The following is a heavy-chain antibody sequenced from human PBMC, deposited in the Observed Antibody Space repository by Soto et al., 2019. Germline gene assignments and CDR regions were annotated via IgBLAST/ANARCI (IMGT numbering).Heavy chain of an antibody. Sequence: GGSLRLSCSACGFTLGAYPVSWFRQALGKGLQWVGFMRRKAYGATTDFASSVRGIFTVPSDYSSSIPYLQMNRLNSEETAVYFCPRGVVPWELSPYHFDYWGQGTLVTVSS. D-gene: IGHD1-7*01. J-gene: IGHJ4*02. CDR2: MRRKAYGATT. CDR3: PRGVVPWELSPYHFDY. CDR1: GFTLGAYP. V-gene: IGHV3-49*03.